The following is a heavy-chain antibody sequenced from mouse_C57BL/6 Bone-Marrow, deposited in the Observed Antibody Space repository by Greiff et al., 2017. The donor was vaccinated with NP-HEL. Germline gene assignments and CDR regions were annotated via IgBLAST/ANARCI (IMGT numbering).Heavy chain of an antibody. D-gene: IGHD1-1*01. V-gene: IGHV1-19*01. CDR1: GYTFTDYY. Sequence: EVQLQQSGPVLVKPGASVKMSCKASGYTFTDYYMNWVKQSHGKSLEWIGVINPYNGGTRYNQKLKGKATLTVDKSSSTVYMELKRLTSEDSAVYYCATTVVERVLDYWGQGTTLTVSS. CDR3: ATTVVERVLDY. J-gene: IGHJ2*01. CDR2: INPYNGGT.